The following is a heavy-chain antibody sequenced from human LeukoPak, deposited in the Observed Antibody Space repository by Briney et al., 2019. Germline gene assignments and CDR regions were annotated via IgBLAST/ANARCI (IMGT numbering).Heavy chain of an antibody. CDR1: GFSLSTSGMC. J-gene: IGHJ3*02. D-gene: IGHD3-16*01. Sequence: SGPALVKPTETLTLTCTFSGFSLSTSGMCVTWIRQPPGKALEWLARIDWDDDKYYSTSLETRLTISKDTSKNQVVLTMTNMDPVDTATYYCAHESVWAHDAFDIWGQGTMVTVSS. CDR3: AHESVWAHDAFDI. CDR2: IDWDDDK. V-gene: IGHV2-70*12.